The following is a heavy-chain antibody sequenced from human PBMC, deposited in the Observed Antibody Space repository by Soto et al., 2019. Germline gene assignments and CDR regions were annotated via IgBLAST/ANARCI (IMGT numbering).Heavy chain of an antibody. CDR2: ISYDGSNK. V-gene: IGHV3-30*18. Sequence: PGGSLRLSCAASGFSFSNSGMHWVRQAPGKGLEWVAFISYDGSNKYYADSVKGRFTISRDNSKNTLYLQMNSLRAEDTAVYYCAKDRGKICFDYWGQGTLVTVSS. J-gene: IGHJ4*02. CDR3: AKDRGKICFDY. CDR1: GFSFSNSG.